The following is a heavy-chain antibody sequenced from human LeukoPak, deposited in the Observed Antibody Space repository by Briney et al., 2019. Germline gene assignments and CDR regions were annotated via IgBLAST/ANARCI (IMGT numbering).Heavy chain of an antibody. V-gene: IGHV1-58*02. J-gene: IGHJ3*02. D-gene: IGHD6-19*01. CDR1: GFTFTSSA. CDR3: ARGMFGRQWLVQGRHGAFDI. CDR2: IVVGSGNT. Sequence: PGTSVKVSCKASGFTFTSSAMQWVRQARGQRLEWIGWIVVGSGNTNYAQKFQERVTITRDMSTSTAYMELSSLRSEDTAVYHCARGMFGRQWLVQGRHGAFDIWGQGTMVTVSS.